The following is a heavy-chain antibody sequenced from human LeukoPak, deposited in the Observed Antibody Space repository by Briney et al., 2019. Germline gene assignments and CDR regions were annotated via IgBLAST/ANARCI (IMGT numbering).Heavy chain of an antibody. D-gene: IGHD6-6*01. V-gene: IGHV3-23*01. J-gene: IGHJ5*02. CDR3: AKDLSAARRDWYWFDP. CDR1: GFTFSSYA. Sequence: GGSLRLSCAASGFTFSSYAMSWVRQAPGKGLEWVSAINGSGGSTYYADSVKGRFTISRDNSKNTLYLQMNSLRAEDTAVYYCAKDLSAARRDWYWFDPWGQGTLVTVSS. CDR2: INGSGGST.